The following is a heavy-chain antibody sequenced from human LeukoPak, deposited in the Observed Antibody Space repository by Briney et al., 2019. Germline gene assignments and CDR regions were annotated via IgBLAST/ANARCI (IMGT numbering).Heavy chain of an antibody. CDR3: ARHSNLYTSGWYGVDY. CDR2: IYYIGST. CDR1: GGSISSSNYY. V-gene: IGHV4-39*01. J-gene: IGHJ4*02. Sequence: SETLSVTCTVSGGSISSSNYYWGWIRHPPGKGLEWIGRIYYIGSTYYNPSLKSRVTISVDTSKNQFSLKLSSVTAADTAVYYCARHSNLYTSGWYGVDYWGQGTLVTVSS. D-gene: IGHD6-19*01.